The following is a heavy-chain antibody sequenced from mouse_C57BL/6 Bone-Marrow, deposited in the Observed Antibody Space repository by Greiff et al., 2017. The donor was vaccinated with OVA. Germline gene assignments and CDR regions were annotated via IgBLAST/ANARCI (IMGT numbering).Heavy chain of an antibody. J-gene: IGHJ4*01. Sequence: EVQLQQSGPELVKPGASVKISCKASGYTFTDYYMNWVKQSHGKSLEWIGDINPNNGGTSYNQKFKGKATLTVDKSSSTAYMELRSLTSEDSSVYYCARDEGYSNYVGAMDYWGQGTSVTVSS. CDR2: INPNNGGT. CDR1: GYTFTDYY. CDR3: ARDEGYSNYVGAMDY. V-gene: IGHV1-26*01. D-gene: IGHD2-5*01.